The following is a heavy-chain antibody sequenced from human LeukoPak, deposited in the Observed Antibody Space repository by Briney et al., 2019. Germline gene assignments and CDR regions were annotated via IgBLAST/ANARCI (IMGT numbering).Heavy chain of an antibody. CDR3: ARDWGSLGELQGPDY. J-gene: IGHJ4*02. D-gene: IGHD3-10*01. CDR1: GYTFTGYY. CDR2: INPNSGGT. V-gene: IGHV1-2*02. Sequence: GASVKVSCKASGYTFTGYYMHWVRQAPGQGLEWMGWINPNSGGTNYAQKFQGRVTMTRDTSISTAYMELSRLRSDDTAAYYCARDWGSLGELQGPDYWGQGTLVTVSS.